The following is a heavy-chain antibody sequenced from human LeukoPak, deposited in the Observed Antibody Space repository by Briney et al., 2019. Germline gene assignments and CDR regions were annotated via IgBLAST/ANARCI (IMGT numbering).Heavy chain of an antibody. CDR1: GYTFINFA. D-gene: IGHD6-13*01. J-gene: IGHJ4*02. CDR2: INAGNGNT. Sequence: ASVKVSCKASGYTFINFAINWGRQAPGQRPEWMGWINAGNGNTKYSQKFQGRVTITRDTSASTAYMELSGLTSEDTAVYYCARGPRAAADDYWGQGTLVTVSS. CDR3: ARGPRAAADDY. V-gene: IGHV1-3*01.